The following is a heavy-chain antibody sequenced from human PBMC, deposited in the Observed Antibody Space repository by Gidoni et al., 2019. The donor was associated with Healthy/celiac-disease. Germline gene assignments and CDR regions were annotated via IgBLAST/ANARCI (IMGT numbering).Heavy chain of an antibody. CDR3: ARQRVGAVVAATGWFDP. J-gene: IGHJ5*02. CDR2: IYPGDSDT. Sequence: EVQLVQSGAEVQKPGESLKTSCKGSGYSFTSYWIGWVRQMPGKGLEWMGIIYPGDSDTRYSPSFQGQVTISADKSISTAYLHWSSLKASDTAMYYCARQRVGAVVAATGWFDPWGQGTLVTVSS. V-gene: IGHV5-51*01. D-gene: IGHD2-15*01. CDR1: GYSFTSYW.